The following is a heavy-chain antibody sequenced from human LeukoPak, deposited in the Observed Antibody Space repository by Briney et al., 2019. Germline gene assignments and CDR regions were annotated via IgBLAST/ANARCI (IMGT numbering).Heavy chain of an antibody. CDR2: IIGSGDKT. D-gene: IGHD4-23*01. Sequence: GGSLRLSCVASGFTFSSHAKNWVRQAPGKGLEWVSGIIGSGDKTYYADSVKGRFTISRDNSKNTLYLQMNSLRVEDTAVYFCAKDRPTVVTFEVWGKGTTVTVSS. CDR1: GFTFSSHA. V-gene: IGHV3-23*01. J-gene: IGHJ6*04. CDR3: AKDRPTVVTFEV.